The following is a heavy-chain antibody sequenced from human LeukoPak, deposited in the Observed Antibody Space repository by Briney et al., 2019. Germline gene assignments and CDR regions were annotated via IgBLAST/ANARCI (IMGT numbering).Heavy chain of an antibody. Sequence: GALRLSCAASGFTFSSYGMHWVRQAPGKGLEWVAVIWYDGSNKYYADSVKGRFPISRDNSKNTLYLQMNSLRAEDTAVYYCARDPRGDPPFDYWGQGTLVTVSS. CDR3: ARDPRGDPPFDY. CDR2: IWYDGSNK. V-gene: IGHV3-33*01. J-gene: IGHJ4*02. CDR1: GFTFSSYG. D-gene: IGHD2-21*01.